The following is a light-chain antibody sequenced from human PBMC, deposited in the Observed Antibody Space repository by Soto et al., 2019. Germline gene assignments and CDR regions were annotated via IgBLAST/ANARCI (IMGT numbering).Light chain of an antibody. CDR2: RNS. CDR3: AAWDDSLSGVV. Sequence: QSVLTQPPSASGTPGQRVTISCSGSSSNIGSNYVYWYQQLPGTVPQLLIYRNSERPSGVPDRFSGSKSGTSASLAISGLRSEDEADYYCAAWDDSLSGVVFGVGTKLTAL. V-gene: IGLV1-47*01. J-gene: IGLJ2*01. CDR1: SSNIGSNY.